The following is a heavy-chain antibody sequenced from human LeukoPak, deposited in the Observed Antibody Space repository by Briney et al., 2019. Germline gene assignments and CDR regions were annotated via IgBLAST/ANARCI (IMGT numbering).Heavy chain of an antibody. V-gene: IGHV4-4*02. D-gene: IGHD6-13*01. CDR2: IYYSGST. CDR1: GGSISSSNW. J-gene: IGHJ4*02. Sequence: SETLSLTCAVSGGSISSSNWWSWVRQPPGKGLEWIGSIYYSGSTYYNPSLKSRVTMSVDTSKNQFSLKLSSVTAADTAVYYCARERVIAAAERAFDYWGQGTLVTVSS. CDR3: ARERVIAAAERAFDY.